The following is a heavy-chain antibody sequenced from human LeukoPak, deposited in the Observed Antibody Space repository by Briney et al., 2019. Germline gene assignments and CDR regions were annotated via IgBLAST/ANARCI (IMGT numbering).Heavy chain of an antibody. CDR3: ARVRRDGYNPFDY. Sequence: SETLSLTCTVSGGSISSYYWSWIRQPPGKGLEWIGYIYYSGSTNYNPSLKSRVTISVDTAKNQFSLKLSSVTAADTAVYYCARVRRDGYNPFDYRGQGTLVTVSS. D-gene: IGHD5-24*01. V-gene: IGHV4-59*08. J-gene: IGHJ4*02. CDR1: GGSISSYY. CDR2: IYYSGST.